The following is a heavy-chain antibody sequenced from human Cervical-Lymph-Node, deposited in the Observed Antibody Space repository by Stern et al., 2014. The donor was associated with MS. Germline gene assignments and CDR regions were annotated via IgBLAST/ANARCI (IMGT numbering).Heavy chain of an antibody. CDR2: VCGSGDIT. Sequence: EVQLLESGGGLIQPGGSLRLSCAASGFTFGNSAMTWVRQAPGKGLGWVSDVCGSGDITYNVDSVKGRFTISRDNSKNTVFLEMNSLRVEDTAVYYCAKSSPEEDPYYYDINGYFLCHFDYWGQGALVTVSS. CDR3: AKSSPEEDPYYYDINGYFLCHFDY. V-gene: IGHV3-23*01. J-gene: IGHJ4*02. D-gene: IGHD3-22*01. CDR1: GFTFGNSA.